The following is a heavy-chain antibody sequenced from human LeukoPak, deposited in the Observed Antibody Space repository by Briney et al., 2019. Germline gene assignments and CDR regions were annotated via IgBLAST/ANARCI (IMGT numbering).Heavy chain of an antibody. CDR1: GGSISSYY. V-gene: IGHV4-59*01. CDR2: IYYSGST. CDR3: ARTVCSSTSCWFDY. Sequence: SETLTLTCTVSGGSISSYYWSWIRQPPGKGLEWIGYIYYSGSTNYNPSLKSRVTISVDTSKNQFSLKLSSVTAADTAVYYCARTVCSSTSCWFDYWGQGTLVTVSS. D-gene: IGHD2-2*01. J-gene: IGHJ4*02.